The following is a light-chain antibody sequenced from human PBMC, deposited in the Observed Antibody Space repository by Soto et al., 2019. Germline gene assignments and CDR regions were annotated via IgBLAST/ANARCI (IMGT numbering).Light chain of an antibody. J-gene: IGKJ5*01. CDR2: GAS. CDR1: QSVSSN. Sequence: EIVMTQSPATLSVSPGERATLSCRASQSVSSNLGWYQQKPGQPPRLLIYGASNRATGIPARFSGSGSGTDFTLTISSLEPEDFAVYYCQQRSNWLITFGQGTRLEIK. V-gene: IGKV3-11*01. CDR3: QQRSNWLIT.